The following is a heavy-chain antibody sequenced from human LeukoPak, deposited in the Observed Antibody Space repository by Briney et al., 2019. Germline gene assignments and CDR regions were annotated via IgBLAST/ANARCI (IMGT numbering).Heavy chain of an antibody. Sequence: EASVKVSCKASGGTFSSYAISWVRQAPGQGLEWMGRISPIFGTANYAQKFQGRVTITTDESTSTAYMELSSLRSEDTAVYYCARTRNCSGGSCYLINFDYWARGPWSPSPQ. CDR2: ISPIFGTA. CDR3: ARTRNCSGGSCYLINFDY. V-gene: IGHV1-69*05. D-gene: IGHD2-15*01. CDR1: GGTFSSYA. J-gene: IGHJ4*02.